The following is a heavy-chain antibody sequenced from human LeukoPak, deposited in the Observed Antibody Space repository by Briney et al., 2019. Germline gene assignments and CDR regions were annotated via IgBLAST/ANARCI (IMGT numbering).Heavy chain of an antibody. CDR1: GFTLDDYA. CDR3: AKAVDQLLYNYYYAMDV. D-gene: IGHD2-2*02. V-gene: IGHV3-9*01. J-gene: IGHJ6*02. CDR2: ISWNSGTI. Sequence: PGRSLRLSCAASGFTLDDYAMRWVRQAPGKGLEWVSGISWNSGTIGYADSVKGRFTISRDNAKNSLYLQMNSLRAEDTALYYCAKAVDQLLYNYYYAMDVWGQGTTVTVSS.